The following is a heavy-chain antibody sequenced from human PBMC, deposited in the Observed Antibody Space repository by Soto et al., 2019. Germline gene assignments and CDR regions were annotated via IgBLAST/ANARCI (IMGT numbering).Heavy chain of an antibody. CDR2: IYSGGST. V-gene: IGHV3-66*01. CDR3: ARDLGLVVPAAMDRPSGDY. Sequence: GESLKISCAASGFTVSSNYMSWVRQAPGKGLEWVSVIYSGGSTYYADSVKGRFSISRDNSKNTLYLQMNSLRAEDTAVYYCARDLGLVVPAAMDRPSGDYWGQGTLVTVSS. D-gene: IGHD2-2*01. J-gene: IGHJ4*02. CDR1: GFTVSSNY.